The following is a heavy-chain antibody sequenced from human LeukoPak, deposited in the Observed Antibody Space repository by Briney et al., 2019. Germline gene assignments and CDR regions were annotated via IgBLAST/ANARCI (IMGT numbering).Heavy chain of an antibody. J-gene: IGHJ4*02. CDR3: ARERIKGATVTVDY. Sequence: GGSLRLSCAASGFTVSSNYMSWVRQAPGKGLEWVPVIYSGGSTYYADSVKGRFTISRDNSKNTLYLQMNSLRAEDTAVYYCARERIKGATVTVDYWGQGTLVTVSS. CDR1: GFTVSSNY. D-gene: IGHD4-17*01. CDR2: IYSGGST. V-gene: IGHV3-53*01.